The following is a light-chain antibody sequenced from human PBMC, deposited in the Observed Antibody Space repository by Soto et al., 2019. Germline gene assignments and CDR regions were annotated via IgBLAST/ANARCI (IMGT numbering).Light chain of an antibody. Sequence: DIQMTQSPSTLSASVGDRVTITCRASQSISSWLAWYQQKPGKAPNLLIYKASSLESGVPSRFSGSGSGTEFPLTISSLQPDDFAIYYCQQYNSYWTFGQGTKVEIK. V-gene: IGKV1-5*03. CDR3: QQYNSYWT. CDR2: KAS. J-gene: IGKJ1*01. CDR1: QSISSW.